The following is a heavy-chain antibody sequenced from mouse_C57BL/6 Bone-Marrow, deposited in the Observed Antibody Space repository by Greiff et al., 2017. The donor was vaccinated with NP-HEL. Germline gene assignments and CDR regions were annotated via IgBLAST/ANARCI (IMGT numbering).Heavy chain of an antibody. CDR1: GYTFTSYW. D-gene: IGHD1-1*01. CDR3: ARNRITTVVANFDY. V-gene: IGHV1-7*01. Sequence: QVQLKESGAELAKPGASVKLSCKASGYTFTSYWMHWVKQRPGKGLEWIGYRNPSRGNAKYNQKFKDKANLTADKSSSTASMQLSSLTYEDSSVYYCARNRITTVVANFDYWGQGTTLTVSS. J-gene: IGHJ2*01. CDR2: RNPSRGNA.